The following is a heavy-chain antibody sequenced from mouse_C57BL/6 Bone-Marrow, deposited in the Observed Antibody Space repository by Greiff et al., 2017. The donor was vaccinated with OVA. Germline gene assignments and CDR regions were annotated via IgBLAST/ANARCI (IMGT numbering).Heavy chain of an antibody. D-gene: IGHD2-10*01. CDR2: IDPENGDT. CDR3: TTTPAYYGAYYAMDY. J-gene: IGHJ4*01. Sequence: VQLQQSGAELVRPGASVKLSCTASGFNIKDDYMHWVKQRPEQGLEWIGWIDPENGDTEYDSKFQGKATITADTASNTADLQLSSLTSEDTAVYYCTTTPAYYGAYYAMDYWGQGTSVTVSS. CDR1: GFNIKDDY. V-gene: IGHV14-4*01.